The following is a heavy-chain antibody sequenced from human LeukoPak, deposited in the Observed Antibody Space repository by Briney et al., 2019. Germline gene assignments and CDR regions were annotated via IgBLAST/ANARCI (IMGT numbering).Heavy chain of an antibody. CDR1: GGSISSYY. V-gene: IGHV4-59*01. CDR3: ARATYYYDSSVYLRVYYFDY. J-gene: IGHJ4*02. Sequence: PSETLSLTCTVSGGSISSYYWSWIRQPPGKGLEWIGYIYYSGTTNYNPSLKSRVTISVDTSKNQFSLKLSCVTAADTAEYYCARATYYYDSSVYLRVYYFDYWGQGNLVTVSP. D-gene: IGHD3-22*01. CDR2: IYYSGTT.